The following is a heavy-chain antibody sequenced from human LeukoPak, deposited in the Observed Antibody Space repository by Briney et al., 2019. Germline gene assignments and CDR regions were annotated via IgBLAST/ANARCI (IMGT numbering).Heavy chain of an antibody. Sequence: GASVKVSCTASGGTFSSYAISWVRQAPGQGLEWMGGIIPIFGTANYAQKFQGRVTITTDESTSTAYMELSSLRSEDTAVYYGARYYDYVWGSYRYKPLGYWGQGTLVTVSS. CDR2: IIPIFGTA. CDR1: GGTFSSYA. J-gene: IGHJ4*02. CDR3: ARYYDYVWGSYRYKPLGY. D-gene: IGHD3-16*02. V-gene: IGHV1-69*05.